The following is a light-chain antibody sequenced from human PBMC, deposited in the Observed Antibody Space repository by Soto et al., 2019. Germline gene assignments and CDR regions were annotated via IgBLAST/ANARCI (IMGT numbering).Light chain of an antibody. J-gene: IGKJ1*01. V-gene: IGKV1-39*01. Sequence: DIPVTQSPSFLSASLGETVTITCRASQNITNYLNWYHQESGKAPKLLIYGASSLLSGVPSRVVGRGSGTDFTLTITSLQPEDFATYYGPQSYNSPWTFGPGTKVEI. CDR1: QNITNY. CDR2: GAS. CDR3: PQSYNSPWT.